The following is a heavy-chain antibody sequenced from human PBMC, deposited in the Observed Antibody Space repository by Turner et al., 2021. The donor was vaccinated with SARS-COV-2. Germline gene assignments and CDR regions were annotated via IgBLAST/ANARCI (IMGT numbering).Heavy chain of an antibody. D-gene: IGHD3-3*01. CDR1: GGSIKRDF. CDR3: ARESRFNWLDS. CDR2: IYYRGST. J-gene: IGHJ5*01. V-gene: IGHV4-59*01. Sequence: QVQLQESGPGLVRPSETLYLTCSVSGGSIKRDFWSWIRQPPGKRLQWTEYIYYRGSTNYNPSLKSRLTMSVDTSKNQYSLTLSSVTAADTAIYYCARESRFNWLDSWGQGTLVTVSS.